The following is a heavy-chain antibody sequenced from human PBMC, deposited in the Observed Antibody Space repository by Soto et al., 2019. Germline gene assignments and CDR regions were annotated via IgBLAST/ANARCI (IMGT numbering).Heavy chain of an antibody. CDR2: IQTDTGHP. CDR3: ANDRGYGYRFDH. V-gene: IGHV1-18*01. J-gene: IGHJ4*02. Sequence: QVQLVQSGPEVKKPGASVKVSCKASGYTFLKYGINWVRQAPGQGLEWMGGIQTDTGHPNVAQKFQDRVTMTTDTNTGTAYMERRSLRSSDTATYYGANDRGYGYRFDHWGQGTLVTVSS. D-gene: IGHD3-16*01. CDR1: GYTFLKYG.